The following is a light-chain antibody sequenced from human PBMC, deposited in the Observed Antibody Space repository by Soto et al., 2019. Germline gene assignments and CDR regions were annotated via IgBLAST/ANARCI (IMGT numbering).Light chain of an antibody. J-gene: IGLJ2*01. Sequence: QSVLTQPPSASGTPGQRVTISCSGSSSNIGSNYVYWYQQLPGTAPKLLIYSNNQRPPGVPDRFSGSKSGTSASLAISGLRSEDEADYYCAAWDDSLSGQGVFGGGTKVTVL. CDR1: SSNIGSNY. CDR2: SNN. V-gene: IGLV1-47*02. CDR3: AAWDDSLSGQGV.